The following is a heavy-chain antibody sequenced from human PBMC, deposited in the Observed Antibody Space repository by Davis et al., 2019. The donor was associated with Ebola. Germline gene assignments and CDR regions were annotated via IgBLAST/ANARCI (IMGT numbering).Heavy chain of an antibody. J-gene: IGHJ6*02. D-gene: IGHD6-13*01. CDR3: ATGIAAARLVFYYYYGMDV. CDR2: ISAYNGNT. CDR1: GYTFTSYG. Sequence: ASVKVSCKASGYTFTSYGISWVRQAPGQGLEWMGWISAYNGNTNYAQKFQGRVTMTEDTSTDTAYMELSSLRSEDTAVYYCATGIAAARLVFYYYYGMDVWGQGTTVTVSS. V-gene: IGHV1-18*01.